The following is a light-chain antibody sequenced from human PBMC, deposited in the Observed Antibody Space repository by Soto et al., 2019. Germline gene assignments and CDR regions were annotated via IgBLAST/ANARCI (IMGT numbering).Light chain of an antibody. CDR1: QTISGW. CDR3: QHYNSYSEV. J-gene: IGKJ1*01. Sequence: QMTQSPSTLSGTVGARVTITCRASQTISGWLAWYQQKPGKAPKLLIYKASTLKSGVPSRFSGSGSGTEFTLTISSLQPDDFAAYYCQHYNSYSEVFGQGTKVDIK. CDR2: KAS. V-gene: IGKV1-5*03.